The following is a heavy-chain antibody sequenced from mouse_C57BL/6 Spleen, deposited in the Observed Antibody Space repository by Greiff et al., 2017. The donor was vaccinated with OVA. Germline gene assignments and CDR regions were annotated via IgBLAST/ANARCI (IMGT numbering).Heavy chain of an antibody. D-gene: IGHD2-10*01. CDR3: AREGKRLLGDY. J-gene: IGHJ2*01. CDR2: INPNNGGT. CDR1: GYTFTDYN. Sequence: EVQLQQSGPELVKPGASVKMSCKASGYTFTDYNMHWVKQSPGKSLEWIGYINPNNGGTSYNQKFKGKATLTVNKSSSTAYMELRSLTSEDSAVYYCAREGKRLLGDYWGQGTTLTVSS. V-gene: IGHV1-22*01.